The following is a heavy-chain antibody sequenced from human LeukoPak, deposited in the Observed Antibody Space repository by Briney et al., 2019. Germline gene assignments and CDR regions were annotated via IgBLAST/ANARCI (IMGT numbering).Heavy chain of an antibody. CDR1: GYSFTNHW. J-gene: IGHJ4*02. CDR3: ARLRWPRGGRSSFDY. Sequence: GESLKISCKGSGYSFTNHWIGWVRLMPGKGLEWMGIVNPDDSDTIYSPSFQGQVTISADESITTAYLQWSSLKASDTAMYYCARLRWPRGGRSSFDYWGQGALVTVAS. D-gene: IGHD3-10*01. CDR2: VNPDDSDT. V-gene: IGHV5-51*01.